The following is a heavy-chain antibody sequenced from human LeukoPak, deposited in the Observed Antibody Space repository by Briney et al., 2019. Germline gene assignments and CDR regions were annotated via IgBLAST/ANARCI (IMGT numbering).Heavy chain of an antibody. J-gene: IGHJ4*02. CDR1: GGTFSSYA. Sequence: SVKVSFKASGGTFSSYAISWVRQAPGQGLEWMGRIIPILGIANYAQKFQGRVTITADKSTSTAYMELSSLRSEDTAVYYCARDFETTPRHRVFDYWGQGTLVTVSS. V-gene: IGHV1-69*04. CDR3: ARDFETTPRHRVFDY. D-gene: IGHD1-14*01. CDR2: IIPILGIA.